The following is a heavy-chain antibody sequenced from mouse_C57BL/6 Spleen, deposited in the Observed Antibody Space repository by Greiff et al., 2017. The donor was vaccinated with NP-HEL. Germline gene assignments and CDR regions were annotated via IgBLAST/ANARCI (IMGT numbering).Heavy chain of an antibody. J-gene: IGHJ2*01. V-gene: IGHV5-4*03. CDR3: ASHDGYYVFDY. CDR2: ISDGGSYT. Sequence: EVKVVESGGGLVKPGGSLKLSCAASGFTFSSYAMSWVRQTPEKRLEWVATISDGGSYTYYPDNVKGRFTISRDNAKNNLYLQMSHLTSEDTAMYYGASHDGYYVFDYWGQGTTLTVSS. CDR1: GFTFSSYA. D-gene: IGHD2-3*01.